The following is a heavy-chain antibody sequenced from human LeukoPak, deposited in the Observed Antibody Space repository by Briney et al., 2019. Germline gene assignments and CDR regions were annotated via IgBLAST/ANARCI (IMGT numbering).Heavy chain of an antibody. D-gene: IGHD3-16*01. V-gene: IGHV4-39*07. Sequence: SETLSLTCTVAGGSISSSSYYWGWIRQPPGKGLEWIGSIYYSGSTYYNPSLKSRVTISVDTSKNQFSLKLSSVTAADTAVYYCARGINYWGQGTLITVSS. J-gene: IGHJ4*02. CDR2: IYYSGST. CDR1: GGSISSSSYY. CDR3: ARGINY.